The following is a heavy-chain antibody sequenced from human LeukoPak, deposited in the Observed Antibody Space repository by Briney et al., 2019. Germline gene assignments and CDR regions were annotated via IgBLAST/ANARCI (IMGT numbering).Heavy chain of an antibody. D-gene: IGHD3-10*01. CDR1: GFNFNSHW. CDR3: ARVSGSMVRGVNGFYYYYYMDV. V-gene: IGHV3-7*01. Sequence: PGGSLRLSCAAAGFNFNSHWMNWVRQAQGKGLEWVANIKYDGTEIYYVDSVKGRFTIYRDSGNHSLYLQMNSLRAEDTAVYYCARVSGSMVRGVNGFYYYYYMDVWGTGTTVTVSS. CDR2: IKYDGTEI. J-gene: IGHJ6*03.